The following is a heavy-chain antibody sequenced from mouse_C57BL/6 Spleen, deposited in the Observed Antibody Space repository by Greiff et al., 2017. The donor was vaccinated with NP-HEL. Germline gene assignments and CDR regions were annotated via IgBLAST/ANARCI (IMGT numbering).Heavy chain of an antibody. Sequence: EVQLQESGTVLARPGASVKMSCKTSGYTFTSYWMHWVKQRPGQGLEWIGAIYPGNSDTSYNQKFKGKAKLTAVTSASTAYMELISLTNDDSAVYYCTGGYDSLGYWGQGTTLTVSS. V-gene: IGHV1-5*01. CDR2: IYPGNSDT. CDR1: GYTFTSYW. J-gene: IGHJ2*01. D-gene: IGHD2-2*01. CDR3: TGGYDSLGY.